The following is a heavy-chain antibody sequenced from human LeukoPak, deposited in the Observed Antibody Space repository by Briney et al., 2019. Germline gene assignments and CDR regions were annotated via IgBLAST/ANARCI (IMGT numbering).Heavy chain of an antibody. J-gene: IGHJ6*03. Sequence: SETQSLTCTVSGGSISSSSYYWGWIRQPPGEGLEWIGGIYYSGSSYYNPSLKSRVTISVDTSKNQFSLKLSSVTAADTAVYYCAREITWHMDVWGKGTTVTVSS. CDR3: AREITWHMDV. CDR2: IYYSGSS. CDR1: GGSISSSSYY. V-gene: IGHV4-39*07. D-gene: IGHD1-14*01.